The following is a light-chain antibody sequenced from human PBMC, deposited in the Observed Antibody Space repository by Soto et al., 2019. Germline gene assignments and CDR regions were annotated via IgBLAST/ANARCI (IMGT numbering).Light chain of an antibody. Sequence: EIVMTQSPATLSVSPGERATLSCRASQSVSSNLAWYRQKPGQAPRLFVYDASARATGIPARFSGSGSGTEFTLTISSLQSEDFAVYYCQQYNNWPYTFGQGTRLEIK. CDR3: QQYNNWPYT. V-gene: IGKV3-15*01. CDR1: QSVSSN. J-gene: IGKJ2*01. CDR2: DAS.